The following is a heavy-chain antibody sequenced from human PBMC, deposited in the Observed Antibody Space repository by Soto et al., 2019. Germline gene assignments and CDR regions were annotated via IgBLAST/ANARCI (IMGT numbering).Heavy chain of an antibody. Sequence: EFLQISFKASGYDIAGTWIGWMSQLPGKGLDWLGIIYPGDSETRYSPSFRGQVTFSVDMSISTAYLQWSSLKTSDIAIYYCARLVGAYDSYFDNWGQGTRVTVSS. D-gene: IGHD5-12*01. J-gene: IGHJ4*02. CDR1: GYDIAGTW. CDR2: IYPGDSET. V-gene: IGHV5-51*01. CDR3: ARLVGAYDSYFDN.